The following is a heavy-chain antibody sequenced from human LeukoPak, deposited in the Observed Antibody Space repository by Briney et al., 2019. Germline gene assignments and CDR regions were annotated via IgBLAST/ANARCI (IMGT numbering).Heavy chain of an antibody. CDR1: GFTFDDYA. J-gene: IGHJ4*02. CDR2: ISWNSGSI. V-gene: IGHV3-9*01. D-gene: IGHD2-2*01. CDR3: ASRPIYGYCSSTSCFDY. Sequence: PGGSLRLSCAASGFTFDDYAMHWVRQAPGKGLEWVSGISWNSGSIGYADSVKGRFTISRDNAKNSLYLQMNSLRAEDTALYYCASRPIYGYCSSTSCFDYWGQGTLVTVSS.